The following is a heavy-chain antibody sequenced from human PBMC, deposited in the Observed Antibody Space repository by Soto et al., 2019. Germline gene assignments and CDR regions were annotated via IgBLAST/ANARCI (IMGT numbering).Heavy chain of an antibody. V-gene: IGHV4-59*01. Sequence: SETLSLTCTVSCGSISSYYWSWIRQPPGKGLEWIGYVYYSGTTNYSPSLKSRVTISVDTSKNQFSLKLSSVTAADTAVYYCARSTVRGVYWFDPWGQGTLVTVSS. D-gene: IGHD3-10*01. CDR3: ARSTVRGVYWFDP. CDR2: VYYSGTT. J-gene: IGHJ5*02. CDR1: CGSISSYY.